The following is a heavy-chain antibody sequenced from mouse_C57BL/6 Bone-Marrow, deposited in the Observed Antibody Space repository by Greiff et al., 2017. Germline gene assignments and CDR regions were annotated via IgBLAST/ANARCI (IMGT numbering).Heavy chain of an antibody. CDR3: ARPGRLTWFAY. D-gene: IGHD2-4*01. CDR1: GFTFSDYY. V-gene: IGHV5-12*01. CDR2: ISNGGGST. Sequence: EVQLVESGGGLVQPGGSLKLSCAASGFTFSDYYMYWVRQTPEKWLEWVAYISNGGGSTYYPDTVKGRFTISRDNAKNTLYLQMSRLKSEDTAMYYCARPGRLTWFAYWGQGTLVTVSA. J-gene: IGHJ3*01.